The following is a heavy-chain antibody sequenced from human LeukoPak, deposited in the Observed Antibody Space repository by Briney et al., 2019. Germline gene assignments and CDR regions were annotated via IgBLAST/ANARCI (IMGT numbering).Heavy chain of an antibody. J-gene: IGHJ3*02. D-gene: IGHD1-26*01. CDR2: ISYDGSNK. CDR3: AREIPSGSYYGGAFDI. V-gene: IGHV3-30-3*01. Sequence: PGGSLRLSCAASGFTFSSYAMHWVRQAPGKGLEWVAVISYDGSNKYYADSVKGRFTISRDSSKNTLYLQMSSLRAEDTAVYYCAREIPSGSYYGGAFDIWGQGTMVTVSS. CDR1: GFTFSSYA.